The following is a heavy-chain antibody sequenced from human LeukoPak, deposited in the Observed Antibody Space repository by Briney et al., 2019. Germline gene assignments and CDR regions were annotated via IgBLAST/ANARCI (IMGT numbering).Heavy chain of an antibody. V-gene: IGHV5-51*01. CDR2: IYPGDSDT. J-gene: IGHJ4*02. Sequence: GESLKISCKGSGYRFTNYWIGWVRQMPGKGLEWMGIIYPGDSDTRYSPSFQGQVTISADNSIITAYLQWSSLKASDTAMYFCARARGYDYGQYCFEYWGQGTLVTVSS. CDR1: GYRFTNYW. D-gene: IGHD5-18*01. CDR3: ARARGYDYGQYCFEY.